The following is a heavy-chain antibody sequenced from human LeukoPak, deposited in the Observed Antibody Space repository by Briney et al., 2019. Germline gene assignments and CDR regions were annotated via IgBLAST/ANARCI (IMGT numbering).Heavy chain of an antibody. CDR1: GGSINNNNYY. J-gene: IGHJ5*02. D-gene: IGHD6-13*01. CDR3: ARLVVAAGFWFDP. CDR2: VYHSGIT. Sequence: SETLSLTSTVSGGSINNNNYYWGCIRQPPGKGLGWIGSVYHSGITNYNPSLKSRVTISVDTSKNQFSLKLSSVTAADTAVYYCARLVVAAGFWFDPWGQGTLVAVSS. V-gene: IGHV4-39*01.